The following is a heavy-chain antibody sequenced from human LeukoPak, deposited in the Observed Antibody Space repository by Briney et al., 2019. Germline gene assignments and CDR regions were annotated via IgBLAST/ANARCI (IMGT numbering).Heavy chain of an antibody. J-gene: IGHJ4*02. Sequence: GGSLRLSCAASGFTFSSYEMNWVRQAPGKGLEWVSYISSSGSTIYYADSVKGRFTISRDNAKNSLYLQMNSLRAEDTAVYCCARASGIVVVPAAVTFDYWGQGTLVTVSS. V-gene: IGHV3-48*03. CDR3: ARASGIVVVPAAVTFDY. D-gene: IGHD2-2*01. CDR2: ISSSGSTI. CDR1: GFTFSSYE.